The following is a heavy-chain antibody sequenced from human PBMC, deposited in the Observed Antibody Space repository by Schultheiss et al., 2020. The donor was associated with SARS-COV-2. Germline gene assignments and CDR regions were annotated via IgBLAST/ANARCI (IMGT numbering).Heavy chain of an antibody. V-gene: IGHV4-39*07. CDR2: IYYSGST. J-gene: IGHJ4*02. CDR1: GGSISSSSYY. D-gene: IGHD4-17*01. CDR3: ARVGSDYFGPYFDY. Sequence: SETLSLTCTVSGGSISSSSYYWGWIRQPPGKGLEWIGSIYYSGSTYYNPSLKSRVTISVDTSKNQFSLKLSSVTAADTAVYYCARVGSDYFGPYFDYWGQGTLVTVSS.